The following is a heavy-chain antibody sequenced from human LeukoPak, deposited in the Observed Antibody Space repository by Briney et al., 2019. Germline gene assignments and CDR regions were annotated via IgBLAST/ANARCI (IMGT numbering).Heavy chain of an antibody. CDR2: IIPIFGTA. CDR3: ARDLWSSSSSNYYYGMDV. J-gene: IGHJ6*02. CDR1: GGTFSSYA. Sequence: GASVTVSCKASGGTFSSYAISWVRQAPGQGLEWMGGIIPIFGTANYAQKFQGRVTITADESTSTACMELSSLRSEDTAVYYCARDLWSSSSSNYYYGMDVWGQGTTVTVSS. V-gene: IGHV1-69*13. D-gene: IGHD6-13*01.